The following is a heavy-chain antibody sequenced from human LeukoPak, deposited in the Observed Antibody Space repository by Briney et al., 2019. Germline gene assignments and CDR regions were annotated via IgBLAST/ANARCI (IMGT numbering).Heavy chain of an antibody. CDR1: GGSISSSSYY. D-gene: IGHD2-2*01. J-gene: IGHJ4*02. CDR3: ARLLVPAAYFDY. Sequence: PSETLSLTCTVSGGSISSSSYYWGWIRQPPGKGLEWHGSIYYSGSTYYNPSLKSRVTISVDTSKNQFALKLSSVTAADTAVYYCARLLVPAAYFDYWGQGTLVTVSS. CDR2: IYYSGST. V-gene: IGHV4-39*01.